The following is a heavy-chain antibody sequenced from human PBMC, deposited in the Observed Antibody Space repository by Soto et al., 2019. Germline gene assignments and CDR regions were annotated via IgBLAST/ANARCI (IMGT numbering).Heavy chain of an antibody. CDR3: AKVRYYDILTGLYYFDY. Sequence: GGSLRLSCAASGFTFSSYAMSWVRQAPGKGLEWVSAISGSGGSTYYADSVKGRFTISRDNSKNTLYLQMNSLRAEDTAVYYCAKVRYYDILTGLYYFDYWGQGTLVTVSS. CDR2: ISGSGGST. V-gene: IGHV3-23*01. D-gene: IGHD3-9*01. CDR1: GFTFSSYA. J-gene: IGHJ4*02.